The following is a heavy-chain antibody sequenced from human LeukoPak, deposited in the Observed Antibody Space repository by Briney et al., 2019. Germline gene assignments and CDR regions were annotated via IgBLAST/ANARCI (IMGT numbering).Heavy chain of an antibody. V-gene: IGHV3-7*01. CDR2: IKQDGSEK. J-gene: IGHJ4*02. Sequence: GGSLRLSCAASGFTFSSYWMSWVRQAPGKRLEWVGNIKQDGSEKYYVDSVKGRFTISRDDAKNSLYLQMNSLRAEDTAVYYCARDYKHDYDLGYWGQGTLVTVSS. CDR3: ARDYKHDYDLGY. CDR1: GFTFSSYW. D-gene: IGHD3-3*01.